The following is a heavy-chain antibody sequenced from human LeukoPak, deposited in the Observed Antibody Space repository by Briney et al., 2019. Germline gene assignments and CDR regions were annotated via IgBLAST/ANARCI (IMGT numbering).Heavy chain of an antibody. J-gene: IGHJ4*02. CDR1: GFTFSSYS. CDR2: ISSSSSYI. V-gene: IGHV3-21*01. D-gene: IGHD1-26*01. Sequence: GGSLRLSCAASGFTFSSYSMNWVRPAPGKGLEWVSSISSSSSYIYYADSVKGRFTISRDNAKNSLYLQMNSLRAEDTAVYYCARALKSRWDEIDYWGQGTLVTVSS. CDR3: ARALKSRWDEIDY.